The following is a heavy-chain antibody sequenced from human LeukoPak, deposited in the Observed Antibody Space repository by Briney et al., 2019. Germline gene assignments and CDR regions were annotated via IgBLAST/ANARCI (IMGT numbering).Heavy chain of an antibody. CDR1: GYTFTSYG. V-gene: IGHV1-18*01. CDR3: ARGNWNDPLRN. Sequence: ASVKVSCKASGYTFTSYGIHWVRQAPGQGPEWMGWISAYNGRTNYGQRLQDRVNLTADKSTSTVYMEMRSLTSDDTAVYYCARGNWNDPLRNWGQGTLVTVSS. D-gene: IGHD1-20*01. CDR2: ISAYNGRT. J-gene: IGHJ4*02.